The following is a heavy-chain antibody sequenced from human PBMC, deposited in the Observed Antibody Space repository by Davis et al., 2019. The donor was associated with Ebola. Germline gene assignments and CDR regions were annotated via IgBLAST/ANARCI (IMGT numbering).Heavy chain of an antibody. V-gene: IGHV1-2*06. CDR3: ARLTMTAIVGAFDI. J-gene: IGHJ3*02. D-gene: IGHD2-21*02. CDR1: GYTFTGYY. Sequence: AASVKVSCKASGYTFTGYYMHWVRHAPGQGLEWMGRINPNGGGTNYAQKFQGRVIMTGDTSISTAYMELSRLRSDDTAVYYCARLTMTAIVGAFDIWGQGTMVTVSS. CDR2: INPNGGGT.